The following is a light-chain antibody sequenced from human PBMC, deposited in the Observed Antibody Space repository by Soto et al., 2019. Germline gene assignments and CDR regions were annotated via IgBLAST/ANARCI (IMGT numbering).Light chain of an antibody. Sequence: QSALTQPASVSGSPGQSITISCTGTSSDVGGYNYVSWFQQHPGKAPKLMIYEVSNRPSGVSNRFSGSRSGNTASLTISGLQSEDEAEYYCNSYRNNNTVVFGTGTKVTVL. V-gene: IGLV2-14*01. CDR3: NSYRNNNTVV. CDR2: EVS. J-gene: IGLJ1*01. CDR1: SSDVGGYNY.